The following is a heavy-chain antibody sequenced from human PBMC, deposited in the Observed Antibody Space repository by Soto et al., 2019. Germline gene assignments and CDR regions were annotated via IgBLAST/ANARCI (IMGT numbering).Heavy chain of an antibody. J-gene: IGHJ4*02. CDR2: ITSTSSAI. CDR1: GFTCIVYG. D-gene: IGHD1-26*01. CDR3: TTTPRI. V-gene: IGHV3-48*01. Sequence: GGSLRLSCAASGFTCIVYGMNWVRQAPGKGLEWISYITSTSSAINYADSVRGRFTISRDNAMRSLFLQMNSLEIEDTAIYYCTTTPRIWGRGTLVTVSS.